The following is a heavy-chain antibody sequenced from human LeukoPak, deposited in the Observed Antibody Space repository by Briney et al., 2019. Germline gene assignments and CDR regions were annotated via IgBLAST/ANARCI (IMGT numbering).Heavy chain of an antibody. V-gene: IGHV4-34*01. CDR1: GGSFSGYY. D-gene: IGHD2-2*01. CDR3: ARRADCSSTSCPTGPYYYYYMDV. CDR2: IKHSGST. Sequence: SETLSLTCAVYGGSFSGYYWSWIRQPPGKGLEWIGEIKHSGSTNYNPSLKSRVTISVDTSKNQFSLKLSSVTAADTAVYYCARRADCSSTSCPTGPYYYYYMDVWGKGTTVTVSS. J-gene: IGHJ6*03.